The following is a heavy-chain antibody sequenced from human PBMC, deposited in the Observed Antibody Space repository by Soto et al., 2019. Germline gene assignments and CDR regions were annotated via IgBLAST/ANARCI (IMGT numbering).Heavy chain of an antibody. CDR1: GFTFRRHW. CDR2: INDDGSST. CDR3: ARKVIAATGTIRWFDP. J-gene: IGHJ5*01. Sequence: GESLKISCAASGFTFRRHWIHWVRQTPGKVPVWVSRINDDGSSTKYADSVKGRFTIARDHAKNTVFLKMGSLRAEDTAVYYCARKVIAATGTIRWFDPWGQGXLVTVSS. D-gene: IGHD6-25*01. V-gene: IGHV3-74*03.